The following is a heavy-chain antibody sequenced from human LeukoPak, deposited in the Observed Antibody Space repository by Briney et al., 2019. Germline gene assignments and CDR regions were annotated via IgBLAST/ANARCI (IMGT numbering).Heavy chain of an antibody. CDR3: ARDHIAGSYFHFADS. J-gene: IGHJ4*02. CDR2: IYPSGNT. V-gene: IGHV4-4*07. CDR1: GASIRRYY. Sequence: SETLSLTCKVSGASIRRYYWTWIRQPAGKGLEWIGRIYPSGNTDYNPSLKSRVTMSLLTSSNQFTLKLTSVTAADTAVYFCARDHIAGSYFHFADSWGQGTLLTVSS. D-gene: IGHD1-26*01.